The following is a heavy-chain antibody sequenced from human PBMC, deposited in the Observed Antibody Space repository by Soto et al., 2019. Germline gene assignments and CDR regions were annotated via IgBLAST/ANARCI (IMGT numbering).Heavy chain of an antibody. D-gene: IGHD2-15*01. J-gene: IGHJ2*01. Sequence: QVQLQESGPGLVKPSQTLSLTCTVSGGSISSGGYYWSWIRQHQGKGMEWNGYINYSGSTYYNPSLKRRVTISVDTSKNQFSLKLSSVTAADTAVYYCARELGYCSRGSCQSRYFDLWGRGTLVTVSS. CDR3: ARELGYCSRGSCQSRYFDL. CDR2: INYSGST. CDR1: GGSISSGGYY. V-gene: IGHV4-31*03.